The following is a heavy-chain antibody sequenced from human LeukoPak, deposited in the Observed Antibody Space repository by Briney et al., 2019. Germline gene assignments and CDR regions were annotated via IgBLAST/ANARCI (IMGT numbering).Heavy chain of an antibody. CDR1: GYAFTSYD. J-gene: IGHJ4*02. CDR3: ARGSIVGATRRSPDFDY. D-gene: IGHD1-26*01. CDR2: MDPNSGNT. Sequence: ASVKVSCKASGYAFTSYDINWVRQATGQGLEWMGWMDPNSGNTGYAQKFQGRVTMTRNTSISTAYMELSSLRSEDTAVYYCARGSIVGATRRSPDFDYWGQGTLVTVSS. V-gene: IGHV1-8*01.